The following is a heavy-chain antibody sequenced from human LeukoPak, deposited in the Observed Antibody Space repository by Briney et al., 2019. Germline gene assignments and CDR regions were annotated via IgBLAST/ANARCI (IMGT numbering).Heavy chain of an antibody. V-gene: IGHV3-23*01. CDR3: AKEKGSSGWYRVLDY. Sequence: GGSLRLSCAASGFSFSNYGIHWVRQAPGKGLEWVSAISGSGGSTYYADSVKGRFTISRDNSKNTLYLQMNSLRAEDTAVYYCAKEKGSSGWYRVLDYWGQGTLVTVSS. CDR2: ISGSGGST. CDR1: GFSFSNYG. D-gene: IGHD6-19*01. J-gene: IGHJ4*02.